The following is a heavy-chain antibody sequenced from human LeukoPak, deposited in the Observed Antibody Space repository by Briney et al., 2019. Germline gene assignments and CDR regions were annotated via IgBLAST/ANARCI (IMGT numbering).Heavy chain of an antibody. V-gene: IGHV3-30*02. CDR1: GFTFSSYG. J-gene: IGHJ4*02. D-gene: IGHD6-19*01. CDR2: IRYDGSNK. CDR3: ARLDSSGWYY. Sequence: GGSLRLSCAASGFTFSSYGMHWVRQAPGKGLEWVAFIRYDGSNKYYADSVKGRFTISRGNSKNTLYLQMNSLRAEDTAVYYCARLDSSGWYYWGQGTLVTVSS.